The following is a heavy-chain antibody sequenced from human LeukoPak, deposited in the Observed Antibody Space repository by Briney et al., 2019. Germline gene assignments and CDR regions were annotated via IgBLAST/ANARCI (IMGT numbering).Heavy chain of an antibody. Sequence: SETLSLTCTVSGSSISSYYWSWIRQPPGKGLEWIGYIYYSGSTNYNPSLKSRVTISVDTSKNQFSLKLSSVTAADTAVYYCARHGRYFDWLPLGYWGQGTLVTVSS. J-gene: IGHJ4*02. CDR2: IYYSGST. D-gene: IGHD3-9*01. V-gene: IGHV4-59*08. CDR3: ARHGRYFDWLPLGY. CDR1: GSSISSYY.